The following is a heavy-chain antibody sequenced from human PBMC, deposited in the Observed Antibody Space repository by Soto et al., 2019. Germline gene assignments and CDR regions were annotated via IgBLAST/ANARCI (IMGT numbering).Heavy chain of an antibody. D-gene: IGHD1-7*01. Sequence: SETLSLTCAVYGGSFSGYYWSWIRQPPGKGLEWIGEINHSGSTNYNPSLKSRVTISVDTSKNQFSLKLSSVTAADTAVYYCARIRGTTSSRSEDGPLDYWGQGTLVTVSS. J-gene: IGHJ4*02. V-gene: IGHV4-34*01. CDR1: GGSFSGYY. CDR3: ARIRGTTSSRSEDGPLDY. CDR2: INHSGST.